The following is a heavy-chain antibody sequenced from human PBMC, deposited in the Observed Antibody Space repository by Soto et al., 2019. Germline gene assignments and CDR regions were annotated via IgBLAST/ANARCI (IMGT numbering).Heavy chain of an antibody. D-gene: IGHD3-22*01. CDR1: GFTFSSSA. CDR2: VSADGGST. CDR3: AKVAITTSTHEDH. Sequence: EVQLLESGGGLVQPGGSLRLSCVASGFTFSSSAMTWVRQAPGKGLEWVSGVSADGGSTYYADSVKGRFTISRDNSKNTLYLQANSPRAEDTAVYYCAKVAITTSTHEDHCGQGTLVTVSS. V-gene: IGHV3-23*01. J-gene: IGHJ4*02.